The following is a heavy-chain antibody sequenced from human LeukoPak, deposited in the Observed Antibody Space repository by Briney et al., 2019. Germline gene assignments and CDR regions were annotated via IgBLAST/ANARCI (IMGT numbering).Heavy chain of an antibody. Sequence: ASVKVSCKASGYTFTGYYMHWVRQAPGQGLEWMGWINPNSGSTNYAQKFQGRVTMTRDTSISTAYMELSRLRSDDTAVYYCARTVSGIYYYYYYMDVWGKGTTVTVSS. CDR2: INPNSGST. CDR1: GYTFTGYY. J-gene: IGHJ6*03. D-gene: IGHD2-21*01. V-gene: IGHV1-2*02. CDR3: ARTVSGIYYYYYYMDV.